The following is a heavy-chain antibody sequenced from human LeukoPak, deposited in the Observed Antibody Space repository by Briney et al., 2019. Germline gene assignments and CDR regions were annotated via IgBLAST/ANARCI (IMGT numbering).Heavy chain of an antibody. CDR2: INPNSGGT. Sequence: ASVKVSCKASGYTFTGYYMHWVRQAPGQGLEWMGWINPNSGGTNYAQKFQGRVTMTRDTSISTAYMELSRLRSDDTAVYYCARGGYDIFTGYLNWFDPWGQGTLVTVSS. D-gene: IGHD3-9*01. J-gene: IGHJ5*02. V-gene: IGHV1-2*02. CDR3: ARGGYDIFTGYLNWFDP. CDR1: GYTFTGYY.